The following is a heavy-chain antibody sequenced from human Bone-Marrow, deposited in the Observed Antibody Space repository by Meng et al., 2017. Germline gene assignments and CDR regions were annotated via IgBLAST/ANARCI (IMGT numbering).Heavy chain of an antibody. CDR3: ARGQLILRT. V-gene: IGHV4-34*01. J-gene: IGHJ4*02. Sequence: QVLVQHGGAGLLKPSRTLTPTCTVDGHSFNNGDYWTWIRQPPGKGLEWIGEINHSGGTDYNPFLKSRVTISQDTSKNQFSLKLNSVTAADTAVYFCARGQLILRTWGQGTLVTVSS. CDR1: GHSFNNGDY. D-gene: IGHD1-1*01. CDR2: INHSGGT.